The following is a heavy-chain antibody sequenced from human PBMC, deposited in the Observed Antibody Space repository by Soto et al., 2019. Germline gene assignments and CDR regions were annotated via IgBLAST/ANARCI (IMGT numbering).Heavy chain of an antibody. D-gene: IGHD4-17*01. V-gene: IGHV3-9*01. CDR2: ISWNSGSI. CDR3: AKDTHDYGDYVTGGGLGY. Sequence: EVQLVESGGGLVQPGRSLRLSCAASGFTFDDYAMHWVRQAPGKGLEWVSGISWNSGSIGYADSVKGRFTISRDNAKNSLYLQMNSLRAEDTALYYCAKDTHDYGDYVTGGGLGYWGQGTLVTVSS. CDR1: GFTFDDYA. J-gene: IGHJ4*02.